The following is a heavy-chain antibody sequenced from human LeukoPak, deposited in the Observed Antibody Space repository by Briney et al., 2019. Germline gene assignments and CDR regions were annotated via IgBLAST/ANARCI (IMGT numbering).Heavy chain of an antibody. CDR1: GFTFRNYN. CDR3: AKSTSRNYYGSGPSLDY. CDR2: IYSGGST. D-gene: IGHD3-10*01. J-gene: IGHJ4*02. V-gene: IGHV3-53*01. Sequence: GGSLRLSCAASGFTFRNYNMNWVRQAPGKGLEWVSVIYSGGSTYYADSVKGRFTISRDNSKNTLYLQMNSLRAEDTAVYYCAKSTSRNYYGSGPSLDYWGQGTLVTVSS.